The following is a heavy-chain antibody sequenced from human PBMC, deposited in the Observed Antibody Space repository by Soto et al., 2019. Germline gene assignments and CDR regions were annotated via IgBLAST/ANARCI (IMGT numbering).Heavy chain of an antibody. CDR1: GFTFDDYA. Sequence: PGGSLRLSCAASGFTFDDYAMHWVRQAPGKGLEWVSGISWNSGSIGYADSVKGRFTISRDNSKNTLYLEMNSLRPEDTAMYYCAKTSGVIVVVTSFDHWGQGTLVTVSS. J-gene: IGHJ4*02. CDR3: AKTSGVIVVVTSFDH. D-gene: IGHD3-22*01. CDR2: ISWNSGSI. V-gene: IGHV3-9*01.